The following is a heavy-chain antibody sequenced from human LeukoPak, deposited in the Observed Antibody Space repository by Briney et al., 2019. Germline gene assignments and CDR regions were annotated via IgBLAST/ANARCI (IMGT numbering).Heavy chain of an antibody. CDR1: GFTFSSYW. J-gene: IGHJ4*02. CDR2: LKSDGSTT. Sequence: TGGSLRLSCSASGFTFSSYWMHWVPQAPGKGLVWVSRLKSDGSTTSYADSVKGRFTISRDNSKNTLYLQMNSLRAEDTAVYYCAKDSSYSSSWYGRAFDYWGQGTLVTVSS. D-gene: IGHD6-13*01. V-gene: IGHV3-74*01. CDR3: AKDSSYSSSWYGRAFDY.